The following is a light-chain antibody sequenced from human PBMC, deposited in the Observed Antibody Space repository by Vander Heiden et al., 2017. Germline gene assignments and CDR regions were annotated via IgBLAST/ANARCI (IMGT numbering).Light chain of an antibody. V-gene: IGLV2-14*01. Sequence: QSALTQPASVSGSPGQSITISCTGTSSDVGGYNYVSWYQQHPGKAPKLMMYDVSNRPPGVSNRFSGSKSGNTASLTISGLQAEDEADYYCSSYTSSSTYVFGPGTKVTVL. CDR1: SSDVGGYNY. CDR3: SSYTSSSTYV. CDR2: DVS. J-gene: IGLJ1*01.